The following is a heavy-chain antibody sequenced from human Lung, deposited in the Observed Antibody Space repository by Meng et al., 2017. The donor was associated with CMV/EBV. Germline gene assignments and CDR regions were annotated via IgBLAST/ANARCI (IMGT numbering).Heavy chain of an antibody. V-gene: IGHV4-30-4*08. D-gene: IGHD2-21*01. CDR2: IYYSGDT. Sequence: CAVSSSSISNSDYYWSWIRQPPGKGLEWIGYIYYSGDTYHNPSLKSRLTISADTSKNQFSLKLTSVTVADTAVYYCARIGPLFWFDPWGQGTLVTVSS. CDR1: SSSISNSDYY. CDR3: ARIGPLFWFDP. J-gene: IGHJ5*02.